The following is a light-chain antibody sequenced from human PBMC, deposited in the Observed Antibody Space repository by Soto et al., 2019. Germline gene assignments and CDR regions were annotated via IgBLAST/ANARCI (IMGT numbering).Light chain of an antibody. CDR3: QQYNDYPWT. J-gene: IGKJ1*01. CDR1: QSISSW. V-gene: IGKV1-5*03. Sequence: DIQMTQSPSTLSASVGDRVTITCRVSQSISSWLAWYQQKPGKAPKLLIYKASSLESGVPSRFSGSGSGTEFTLTISSLQPDDFATYYCQQYNDYPWTFCQGTKVEIK. CDR2: KAS.